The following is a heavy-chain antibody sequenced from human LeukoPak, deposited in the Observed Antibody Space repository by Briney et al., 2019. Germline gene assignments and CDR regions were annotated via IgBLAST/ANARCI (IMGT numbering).Heavy chain of an antibody. CDR3: ARDQVFSLEYSSSWYRGDAFDI. CDR1: GYTFTGYY. Sequence: GASVKVSCKASGYTFTGYYMHWVRQAPGQGLEWMGWINPNSGGTNYAQKFQGRVTMTRDTSISTAYMELSRLRSDDTAVYHCARDQVFSLEYSSSWYRGDAFDIWGQGTMVTVSS. CDR2: INPNSGGT. J-gene: IGHJ3*02. V-gene: IGHV1-2*02. D-gene: IGHD6-13*01.